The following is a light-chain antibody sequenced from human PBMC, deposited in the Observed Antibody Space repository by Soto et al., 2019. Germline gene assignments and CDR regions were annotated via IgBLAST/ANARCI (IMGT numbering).Light chain of an antibody. CDR2: DAS. Sequence: EIVLTQSPATLSLSPGERATLSCRASQSVSSYLAWYQQKPGQAPRLLIYDASNRATGIPARFSGSWSGTDFTLTISSLEPEDFAVYYCQQRSNWPPLFTFGPGTKVDIK. CDR1: QSVSSY. CDR3: QQRSNWPPLFT. V-gene: IGKV3-11*01. J-gene: IGKJ3*01.